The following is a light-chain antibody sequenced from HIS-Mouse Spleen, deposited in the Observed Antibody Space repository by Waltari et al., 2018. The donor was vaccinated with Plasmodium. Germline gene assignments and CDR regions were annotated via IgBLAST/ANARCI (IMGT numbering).Light chain of an antibody. J-gene: IGKJ4*01. CDR2: GAS. Sequence: EIVMTQSPATLPVSPCQRATLSCRASQSVSSNLAWYQQKPGQAPRLLIYGASTRATGIPARFSGSGSGTEFTLTISSLQSEDFAVYYCQQYNNWPRLTFGGGTKVEIK. CDR1: QSVSSN. CDR3: QQYNNWPRLT. V-gene: IGKV3-15*01.